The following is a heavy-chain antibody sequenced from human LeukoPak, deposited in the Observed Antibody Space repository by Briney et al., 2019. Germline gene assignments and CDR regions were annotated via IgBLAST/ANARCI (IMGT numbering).Heavy chain of an antibody. CDR3: ARDEDYDILTGYYIPRHFDY. CDR2: ISSSSSYI. CDR1: GFTFSSYS. V-gene: IGHV3-21*01. Sequence: GGSLRLSCAASGFTFSSYSMNWVRQAPGKGLEWVSSISSSSSYIYYADSVKGRFTISRDNAKNSQYLQMNSLRAEDTAVYYCARDEDYDILTGYYIPRHFDYWGQGTLVTVSS. J-gene: IGHJ4*02. D-gene: IGHD3-9*01.